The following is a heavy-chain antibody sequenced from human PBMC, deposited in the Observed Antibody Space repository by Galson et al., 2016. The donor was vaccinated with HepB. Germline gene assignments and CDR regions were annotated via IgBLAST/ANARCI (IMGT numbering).Heavy chain of an antibody. CDR1: GFAFRNAW. CDR2: IKSNIDGGTT. V-gene: IGHV3-15*01. J-gene: IGHJ4*02. D-gene: IGHD3-16*01. Sequence: SLRLSCAVSGFAFRNAWMTWVRQAPGKGLEWVGRIKSNIDGGTTDYAAPVKGRFTISRDDSKNTLFLQMSRLKTEDTAVYYCTTDRIRRWGSFPDDFWGQGTLVIVSS. CDR3: TTDRIRRWGSFPDDF.